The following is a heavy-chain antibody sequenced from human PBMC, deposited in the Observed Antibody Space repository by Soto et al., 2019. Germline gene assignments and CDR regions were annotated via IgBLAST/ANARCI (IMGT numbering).Heavy chain of an antibody. Sequence: SETLSLTCTVSGGSISSSSYYWGWIRQPPGKGLEWIGSIYYSGSTYYNPSLKSRVTISVDTSKNQFSLKLSSVTAADTAVYYCARHHFTVVSTFDYWGQGTLVTVSS. CDR3: ARHHFTVVSTFDY. CDR1: GGSISSSSYY. D-gene: IGHD2-15*01. CDR2: IYYSGST. V-gene: IGHV4-39*01. J-gene: IGHJ4*02.